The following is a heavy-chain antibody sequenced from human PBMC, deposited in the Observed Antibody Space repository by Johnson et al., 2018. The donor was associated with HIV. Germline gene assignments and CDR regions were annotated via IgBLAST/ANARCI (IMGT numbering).Heavy chain of an antibody. CDR1: GFTFDDYA. J-gene: IGHJ3*01. D-gene: IGHD5-12*01. V-gene: IGHV3-9*01. CDR3: ARVFRGGATPTFDF. Sequence: VQLVESGGGLVQPGRSLRLSCAASGFTFDDYAMHWVRQAPGKGLEWVSGINWNGGSTGYAASVKGRFTISRDNATNSLYLQMNSLRAEDTALYYCARVFRGGATPTFDFWGQGTMVTVSS. CDR2: INWNGGST.